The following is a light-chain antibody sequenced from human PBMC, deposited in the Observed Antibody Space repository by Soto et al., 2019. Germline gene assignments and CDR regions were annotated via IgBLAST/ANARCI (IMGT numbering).Light chain of an antibody. J-gene: IGKJ2*01. V-gene: IGKV1-39*01. Sequence: DIQMTQSPSSLSASVGDRVTITCRASQSISSYLNWYQQKPGKAPKLLIYGASSLQSGVPSRFSGSGSGTDFTLTISSLQPEDFAPYYCQQSYSTLVYTFGQGTKLEIK. CDR3: QQSYSTLVYT. CDR2: GAS. CDR1: QSISSY.